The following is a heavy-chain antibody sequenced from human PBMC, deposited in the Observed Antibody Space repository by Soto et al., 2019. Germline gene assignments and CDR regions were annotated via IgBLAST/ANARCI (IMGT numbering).Heavy chain of an antibody. Sequence: QVQLQESGPGLVKPSETLSLTCTVSGDSISNYWWSWVRQPPAKGLEWIAYIHNSGTTTYSPSFKSRATLSIDMSNSQFSLKLSSVTAADTAVYYCATSRVARIWGQGTLITVS. V-gene: IGHV4-59*01. CDR2: IHNSGTT. J-gene: IGHJ4*02. CDR3: ATSRVARI. CDR1: GDSISNYW. D-gene: IGHD2-15*01.